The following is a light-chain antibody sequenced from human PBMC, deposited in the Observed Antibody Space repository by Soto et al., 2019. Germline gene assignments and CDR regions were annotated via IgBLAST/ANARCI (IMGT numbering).Light chain of an antibody. J-gene: IGLJ1*01. CDR1: SSDVGGYNY. CDR2: QVS. Sequence: QSALTQPASVSGSPGQSITISCTGTSSDVGGYNYVSWYQQHPGKAPKLMIYQVSNRPSGVSNRFSASKSGNTASLTISGLQAEDEADYYCSSYTSSSTYVFGTGSKLPVL. V-gene: IGLV2-14*01. CDR3: SSYTSSSTYV.